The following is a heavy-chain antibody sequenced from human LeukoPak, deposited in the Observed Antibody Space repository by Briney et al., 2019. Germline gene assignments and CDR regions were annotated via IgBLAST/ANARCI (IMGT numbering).Heavy chain of an antibody. Sequence: SETLSLTCAVYGGSFSGYYWSWIRQPPGKGLEWIGEINHSGSTNYNPSLKSRVTISVDTSKNQFSLKLSSVTAADTAVYYCASGAFLGYCSSTSCPGWFDPWGQGTLVTVSS. CDR2: INHSGST. J-gene: IGHJ5*02. CDR3: ASGAFLGYCSSTSCPGWFDP. CDR1: GGSFSGYY. D-gene: IGHD2-2*01. V-gene: IGHV4-34*01.